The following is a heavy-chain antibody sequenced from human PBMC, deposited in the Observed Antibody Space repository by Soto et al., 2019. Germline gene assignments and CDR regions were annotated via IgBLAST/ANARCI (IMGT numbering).Heavy chain of an antibody. CDR1: GYNFATHW. Sequence: GESLKISCQGSGYNFATHWIGWVRHKAGKGLEWMGIIFPGDAETRYSPSFQGHITISADTSISIAYLRWSSLKASDTGMYYCATPGGFGMDVWGQGTTVTVSS. CDR3: ATPGGFGMDV. V-gene: IGHV5-51*01. J-gene: IGHJ6*02. D-gene: IGHD5-12*01. CDR2: IFPGDAET.